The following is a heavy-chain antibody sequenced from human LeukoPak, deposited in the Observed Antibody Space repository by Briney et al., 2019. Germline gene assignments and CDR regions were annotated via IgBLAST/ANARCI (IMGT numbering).Heavy chain of an antibody. CDR3: AKGRYDSSGFNWAA. CDR1: GFTSSNYA. Sequence: GGSLRLSCAASGFTSSNYAMSWVRQAPGKGLEWVSALSGGGGSAYYADSVKGRFTISRDNSKNTLYLQMDSLRAEDTAVYYCAKGRYDSSGFNWAAWGQGTLVTVSS. J-gene: IGHJ4*02. V-gene: IGHV3-23*01. CDR2: LSGGGGSA. D-gene: IGHD3-22*01.